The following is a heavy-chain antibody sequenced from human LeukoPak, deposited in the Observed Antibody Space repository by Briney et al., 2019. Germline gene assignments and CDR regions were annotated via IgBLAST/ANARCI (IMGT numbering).Heavy chain of an antibody. CDR2: ISYDGSNK. CDR1: GITFSSYG. J-gene: IGHJ4*02. CDR3: AKDGWGDY. D-gene: IGHD7-27*01. V-gene: IGHV3-30*18. Sequence: GGSLRLSCAASGITFSSYGMHWVRQAPGKGLEWVAVISYDGSNKYYADSVKGRFTISRDNSKNTLYLQMNSLRAEDTAVYYCAKDGWGDYWGQGTLVTVSS.